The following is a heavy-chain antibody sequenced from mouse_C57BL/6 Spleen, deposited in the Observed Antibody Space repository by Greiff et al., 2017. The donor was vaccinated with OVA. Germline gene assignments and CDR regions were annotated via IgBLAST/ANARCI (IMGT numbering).Heavy chain of an antibody. CDR1: GYTFTDYY. Sequence: VQLQQSGPELVKPGASVKISCKASGYTFTDYYMNWVKQSHGKSLEWIGDINPNNGGTSYNQKFKGKATLTVDKSSSTAYMELRSLTSEDSAVYYCARGRYDYDGTLWGTGTTVTVSS. J-gene: IGHJ1*03. V-gene: IGHV1-26*01. CDR3: ARGRYDYDGTL. CDR2: INPNNGGT. D-gene: IGHD2-4*01.